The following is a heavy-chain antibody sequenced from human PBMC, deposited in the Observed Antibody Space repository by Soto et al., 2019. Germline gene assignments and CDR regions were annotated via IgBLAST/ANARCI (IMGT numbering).Heavy chain of an antibody. D-gene: IGHD1-1*01. CDR2: FNPYTGGT. Sequence: QGQLVQSGAEVKKPGASVKVSCKASGYTFTTYYIHWMRQAPGQGLVWMGMFNPYTGGTRYAHKFQGRVTMTGDTSTSTGYMELSRLRSDDTAVYYCARLWGEIGTAFDTWGQGTLVTVSS. V-gene: IGHV1-46*01. J-gene: IGHJ5*02. CDR3: ARLWGEIGTAFDT. CDR1: GYTFTTYY.